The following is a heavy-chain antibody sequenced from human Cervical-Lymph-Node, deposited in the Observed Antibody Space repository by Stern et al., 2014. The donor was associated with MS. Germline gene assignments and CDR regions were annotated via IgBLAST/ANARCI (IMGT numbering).Heavy chain of an antibody. J-gene: IGHJ4*02. D-gene: IGHD6-19*01. CDR3: AKEGILVASFDY. CDR1: GFPFSNYA. CDR2: ISGSGDST. Sequence: QLVQSGGSLVQPGGSLRLSCAASGFPFSNYAMRWVRQAPGKGLEWVSAISGSGDSTYYADSVKGRFTISRDNSKNTLYLQMNSLRADDTAVYYCAKEGILVASFDYWGQGTLVTVSS. V-gene: IGHV3-23*04.